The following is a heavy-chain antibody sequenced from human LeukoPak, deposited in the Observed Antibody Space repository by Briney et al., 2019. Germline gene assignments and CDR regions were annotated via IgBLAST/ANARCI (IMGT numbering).Heavy chain of an antibody. J-gene: IGHJ4*02. D-gene: IGHD3-10*01. CDR2: ISGSGGST. CDR3: AKDNGITMVRGFGY. Sequence: GGSLTLSCAASGFTFSSYAMSWVRQAPGKGLEWVSAISGSGGSTYYADSVKGRFTISRDNSKNTLYLQMNSLIAEDTAVYYCAKDNGITMVRGFGYWGQGTLVTVSS. CDR1: GFTFSSYA. V-gene: IGHV3-23*01.